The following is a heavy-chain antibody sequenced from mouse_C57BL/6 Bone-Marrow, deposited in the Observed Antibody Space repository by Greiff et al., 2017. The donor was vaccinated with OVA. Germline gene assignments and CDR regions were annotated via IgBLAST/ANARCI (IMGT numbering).Heavy chain of an antibody. V-gene: IGHV1-39*01. CDR1: GYSFTDYN. CDR2: INPNYGTT. J-gene: IGHJ1*03. CDR3: ECGSWYFDV. Sequence: EVQLQQSGPGLVQPGASVKLSCKASGYSFTDYNMNWVKQSHGKSLEWIGVINPNYGTTSYNKTFKGKATFTVDQSSNTAYMQLNSLTSEDAAVYYCECGSWYFDVWGTGTTVTVSA.